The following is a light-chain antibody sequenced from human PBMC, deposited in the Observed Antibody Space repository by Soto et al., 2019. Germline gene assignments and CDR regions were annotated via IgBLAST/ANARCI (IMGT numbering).Light chain of an antibody. V-gene: IGKV4-1*01. J-gene: IGKJ1*01. CDR3: QQHYTTPRT. CDR1: QSILFTSDNKNY. CDR2: WAS. Sequence: DIVMTQSPDSLAVSLGERATIHCKSSQSILFTSDNKNYLAWYQQKSGQPPRLLIYWASTRESGVPDRFSGRGSGTDFSLTISSREAEDVAVYYCQQHYTTPRTFGQGTKVEIK.